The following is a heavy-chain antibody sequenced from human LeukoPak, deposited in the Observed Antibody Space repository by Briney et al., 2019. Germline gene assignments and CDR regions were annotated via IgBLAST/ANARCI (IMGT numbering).Heavy chain of an antibody. J-gene: IGHJ4*02. V-gene: IGHV1-8*01. Sequence: ASVKVSCKASGYTFTSYDINWVRQATGQGLEWMGWMNPNSGNTGYAQKFQGRVTMTRTPSISTAYMELRNLRSDDTAVYYCARGRNGDSDYWGQGTLVTVSS. D-gene: IGHD4-17*01. CDR2: MNPNSGNT. CDR1: GYTFTSYD. CDR3: ARGRNGDSDY.